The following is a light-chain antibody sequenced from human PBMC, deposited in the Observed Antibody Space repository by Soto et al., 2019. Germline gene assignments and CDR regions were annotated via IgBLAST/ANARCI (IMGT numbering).Light chain of an antibody. V-gene: IGLV7-43*01. CDR2: GAV. Sequence: QAVVTQEPSLTVSPGGPVTLTCASSTGAVTGGYYPNWFQQKPGQAPRALIYGAVNKHSWTPARFSGSLLGGKAALTLSGVQPEDEADYYCLLHYCSQRVFGGGTKLTVL. J-gene: IGLJ2*01. CDR3: LLHYCSQRV. CDR1: TGAVTGGYY.